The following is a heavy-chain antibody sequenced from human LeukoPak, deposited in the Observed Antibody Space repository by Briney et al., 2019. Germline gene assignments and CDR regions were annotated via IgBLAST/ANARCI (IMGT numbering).Heavy chain of an antibody. Sequence: SETLSLTCTVSGGSISNNYWIWIRQPPGKGLEWIGYIYYSGSTNYNPSLKSRVTISVDTSKNQFSLKLSSVTAADTAVYYCARGMVPYTFDYWGQGTLVTVSS. CDR1: GGSISNNY. V-gene: IGHV4-59*01. J-gene: IGHJ4*02. CDR3: ARGMVPYTFDY. D-gene: IGHD2-8*01. CDR2: IYYSGST.